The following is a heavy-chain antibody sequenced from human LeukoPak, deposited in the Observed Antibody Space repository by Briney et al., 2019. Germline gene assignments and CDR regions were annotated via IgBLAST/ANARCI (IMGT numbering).Heavy chain of an antibody. D-gene: IGHD4-23*01. V-gene: IGHV3-74*03. CDR2: TNTDGSST. Sequence: PGGSLRLSCAASGFTFSSYWMHWVRQAPGKGLVLVSGTNTDGSSTMYADSVKGRFTIARDNAKNTLYLQMNSLRAEDTAVYYCYGANAEHWGQGTLVTVSS. J-gene: IGHJ1*01. CDR3: YGANAEH. CDR1: GFTFSSYW.